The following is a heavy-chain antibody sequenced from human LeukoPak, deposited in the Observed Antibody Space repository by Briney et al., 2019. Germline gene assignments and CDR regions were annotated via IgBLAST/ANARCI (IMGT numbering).Heavy chain of an antibody. V-gene: IGHV3-74*01. D-gene: IGHD1-26*01. J-gene: IGHJ4*02. CDR1: GFTFSSYW. Sequence: GGSLRLSCAASGFTFSSYWMHWVRQAPGKGLVWVSRINSDGSSTSYADSVKGRFTISRDNAKNTLYLQMNSLRAEDTAVFYCAGTQYSGSKLDYWGQGILVTVSS. CDR2: INSDGSST. CDR3: AGTQYSGSKLDY.